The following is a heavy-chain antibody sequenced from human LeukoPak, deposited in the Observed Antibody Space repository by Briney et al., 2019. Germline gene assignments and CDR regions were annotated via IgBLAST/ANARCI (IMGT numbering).Heavy chain of an antibody. CDR1: GYTFTGDY. V-gene: IGHV1-2*02. J-gene: IGHJ4*02. CDR2: INPNSGRT. D-gene: IGHD3-3*01. Sequence: ASVKVSCKASGYTFTGDYMHWVRQAPGQGLEWMGWINPNSGRTNYAQKLQGRVTMTRDTSISTAYMELSRLRSDDTAVYYCMIFGVAPDYWGQGTLVTVSS. CDR3: MIFGVAPDY.